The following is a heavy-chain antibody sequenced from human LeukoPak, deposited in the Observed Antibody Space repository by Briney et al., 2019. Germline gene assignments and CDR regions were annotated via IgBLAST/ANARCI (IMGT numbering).Heavy chain of an antibody. V-gene: IGHV3-30-3*01. CDR2: ISHDGDTK. D-gene: IGHD1-14*01. CDR1: GFTFSSYA. Sequence: PGGSLRLSCAASGFTFSSYAMHWVRQAPGKGPEWVTVISHDGDTKYYADSVKGRFTISRDNSKNTLYLQMRSLRVDDTAMYYCARDSIPGAPDYFDHWGQGTLVTVSS. CDR3: ARDSIPGAPDYFDH. J-gene: IGHJ4*02.